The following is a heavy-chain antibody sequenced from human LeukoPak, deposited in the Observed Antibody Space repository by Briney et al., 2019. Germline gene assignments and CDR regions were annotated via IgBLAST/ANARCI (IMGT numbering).Heavy chain of an antibody. Sequence: ASVKVSCTASGYTFTSYGISWVRQAPGQGLEWMGWISAYNGNTNYAQKLQGRVTMTTDTSTSTAYMELRSVRSDDTAVYYGARDLSYYYGSGSYYFDYWGQGTLVTVSS. D-gene: IGHD3-10*01. CDR3: ARDLSYYYGSGSYYFDY. J-gene: IGHJ4*02. CDR1: GYTFTSYG. V-gene: IGHV1-18*04. CDR2: ISAYNGNT.